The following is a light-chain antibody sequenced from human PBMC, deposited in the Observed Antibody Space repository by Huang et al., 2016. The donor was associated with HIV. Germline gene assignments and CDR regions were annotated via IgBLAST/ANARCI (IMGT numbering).Light chain of an antibody. J-gene: IGKJ1*01. CDR1: QGVSNN. CDR2: GAS. CDR3: QHYNNWPPWT. V-gene: IGKV3D-15*01. Sequence: EIVMTQSPATLSVSPGERATLSCRASQGVSNNIALYQQKPGQTPRFLIHGASTRATGIAAKFSGRGSGTDFTLTITSLQPEDSAVYYCQHYNNWPPWTFGPGTQVEI.